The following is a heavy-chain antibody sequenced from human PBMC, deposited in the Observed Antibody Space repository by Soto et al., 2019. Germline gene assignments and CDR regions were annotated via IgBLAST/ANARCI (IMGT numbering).Heavy chain of an antibody. CDR2: ISSSSSYI. CDR3: ASGYCSGGSCYLAGMDV. CDR1: GFTFSSYN. Sequence: PGGSLRLSCAASGFTFSSYNMNWVRQAPGKGLEWVSSISSSSSYIYYADSVKGRFTISRDNAKNSLYLQRNSRRAEDRAVYYCASGYCSGGSCYLAGMDVWGQGTTVSVSS. J-gene: IGHJ6*02. V-gene: IGHV3-21*01. D-gene: IGHD2-15*01.